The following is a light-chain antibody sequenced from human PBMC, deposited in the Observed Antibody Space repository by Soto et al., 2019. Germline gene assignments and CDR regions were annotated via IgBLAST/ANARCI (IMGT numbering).Light chain of an antibody. Sequence: ETVLTQSPATLSVSPGERFTLASMASETFSTNLAWYQQRPGQAPRLLIYDVCTGATGIPARFSGRRSGTEFTLTINSLQSEDFAVYFCQQYDNLPLTFGPGTKVDIK. CDR3: QQYDNLPLT. CDR1: ETFSTN. J-gene: IGKJ3*01. CDR2: DVC. V-gene: IGKV3-15*01.